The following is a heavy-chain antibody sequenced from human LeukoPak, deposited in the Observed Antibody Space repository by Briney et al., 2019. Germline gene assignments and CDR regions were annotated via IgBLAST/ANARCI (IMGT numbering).Heavy chain of an antibody. CDR1: GGTFTSYA. CDR2: IIPILGIA. J-gene: IGHJ6*02. Sequence: SVKVSCKASGGTFTSYAISWVRQAPGQGLEWMGRIIPILGIANYAQKFQGRVTITADKSTSTAYMELSSLRSEDTAVYYCARKIYCTNGVCDYYYYGMDVWGQGTTVTVSS. V-gene: IGHV1-69*04. D-gene: IGHD2-8*01. CDR3: ARKIYCTNGVCDYYYYGMDV.